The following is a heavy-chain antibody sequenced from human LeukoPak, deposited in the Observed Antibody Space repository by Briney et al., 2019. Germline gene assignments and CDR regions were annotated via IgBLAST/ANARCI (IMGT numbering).Heavy chain of an antibody. Sequence: PWGSLRLSCAASGFTFSSYSMNWVRQAPGKGLEWVSYISSSSNTIFYADSVKGRFTISRDNSKNTLYLQMNNLRAEDTAIYYCARVGSRYCSGANCYDGFWGQGTLVSVSS. D-gene: IGHD2-15*01. CDR2: ISSSSNTI. J-gene: IGHJ4*02. CDR3: ARVGSRYCSGANCYDGF. CDR1: GFTFSSYS. V-gene: IGHV3-48*01.